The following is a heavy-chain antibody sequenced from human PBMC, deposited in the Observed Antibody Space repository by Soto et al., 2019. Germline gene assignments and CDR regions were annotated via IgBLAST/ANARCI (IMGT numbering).Heavy chain of an antibody. CDR2: ISSSSSTI. V-gene: IGHV3-48*01. Sequence: GGSLRLSCAASGFTFSSYSMNWVRQAPGKGLEWVSYISSSSSTIYYADSVKGRFTISRDNAKNSLYLQMNSLRAEDTAVYYCAREPYSSLIYYYYMDVWGKGTTVTVSS. J-gene: IGHJ6*03. CDR1: GFTFSSYS. D-gene: IGHD6-6*01. CDR3: AREPYSSLIYYYYMDV.